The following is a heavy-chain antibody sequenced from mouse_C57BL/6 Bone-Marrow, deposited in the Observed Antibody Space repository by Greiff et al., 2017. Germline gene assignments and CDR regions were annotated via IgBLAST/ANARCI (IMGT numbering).Heavy chain of an antibody. V-gene: IGHV1-69*01. CDR1: GYTFTSYW. Sequence: QVQLQQPGAELVMPGASVKLSCKASGYTFTSYWMHWVQQRPGQGLEWIGEIDPSDSYTNYNQKFKGKSTLTVDKSSSTAYMQLRSLTSEDSAVYYCARGDYFDYWGQGTTLTVSS. CDR2: IDPSDSYT. CDR3: ARGDYFDY. J-gene: IGHJ2*01.